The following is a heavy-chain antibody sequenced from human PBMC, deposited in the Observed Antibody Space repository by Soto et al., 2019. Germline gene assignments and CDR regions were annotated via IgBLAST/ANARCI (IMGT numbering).Heavy chain of an antibody. Sequence: SVKVSCKASGGTFSSYAISWVRQAPGQGLEWMGGIIPIFGTANYAQKFQGRVTITADESTSTAYMELSSLRSEDTAVYYCARGYCSSTSCRNWFDPWGQGTLVTVSS. CDR3: ARGYCSSTSCRNWFDP. CDR2: IIPIFGTA. V-gene: IGHV1-69*13. J-gene: IGHJ5*02. CDR1: GGTFSSYA. D-gene: IGHD2-2*01.